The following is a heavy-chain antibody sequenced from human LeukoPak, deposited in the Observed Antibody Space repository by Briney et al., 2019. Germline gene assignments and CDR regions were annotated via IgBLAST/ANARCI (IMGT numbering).Heavy chain of an antibody. CDR3: AKVINGGYSYYFDY. CDR2: ISGSGGST. Sequence: QAGGSLRLSCAASGFTFSSYAMSWVRQAPGKGLEWVSAISGSGGSTYYADSVKGRFTISRDNSKNTLYLQMNSLRAEDTAVYYCAKVINGGYSYYFDYWGQGALVTVSS. J-gene: IGHJ4*02. D-gene: IGHD3-22*01. V-gene: IGHV3-23*01. CDR1: GFTFSSYA.